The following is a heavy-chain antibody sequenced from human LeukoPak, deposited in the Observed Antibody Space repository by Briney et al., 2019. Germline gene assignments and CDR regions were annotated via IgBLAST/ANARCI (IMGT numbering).Heavy chain of an antibody. CDR3: ARDDDYYDSSGLMGY. CDR2: IYSGGST. Sequence: GGSLRLSCAASGFTVSSNYMSWVRQAPGKGLEWVSVIYSGGSTYYADSVKGRFTISRDNSKNTLYLQMNSLRAEDTAVYYCARDDDYYDSSGLMGYWGQGTLVTVSS. V-gene: IGHV3-53*05. CDR1: GFTVSSNY. D-gene: IGHD3-22*01. J-gene: IGHJ4*02.